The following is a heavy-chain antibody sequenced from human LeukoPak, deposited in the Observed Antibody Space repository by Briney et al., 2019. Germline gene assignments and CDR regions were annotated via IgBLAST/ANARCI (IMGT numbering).Heavy chain of an antibody. CDR1: GGSFSGYY. Sequence: SETLSLTCAVYGGSFSGYYWSWIRQPPGKGLEWIGEINHSGSTNYNPSLKSRVTISVDTSKNQFSLKLSSVTAADTAVYYCARRGPPDSGYDSHRRWYYYYMDVWGKGTTVTISS. CDR2: INHSGST. D-gene: IGHD5-12*01. V-gene: IGHV4-34*01. J-gene: IGHJ6*03. CDR3: ARRGPPDSGYDSHRRWYYYYMDV.